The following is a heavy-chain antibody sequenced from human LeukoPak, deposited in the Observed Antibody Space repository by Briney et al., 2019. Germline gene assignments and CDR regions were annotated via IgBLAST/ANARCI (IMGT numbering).Heavy chain of an antibody. CDR3: ARVRPSRGYYYDSSGPFDAFDI. D-gene: IGHD3-22*01. Sequence: ASVKVSCKASGYTFSSYYMHWVRQAPGQGLEWMGIINPSGGSTSYAQKFQGRVTMTRDTSTSTVYMELSSLRSEDTAVYYCARVRPSRGYYYDSSGPFDAFDIWGQGTMVTVSS. CDR2: INPSGGST. J-gene: IGHJ3*02. CDR1: GYTFSSYY. V-gene: IGHV1-46*01.